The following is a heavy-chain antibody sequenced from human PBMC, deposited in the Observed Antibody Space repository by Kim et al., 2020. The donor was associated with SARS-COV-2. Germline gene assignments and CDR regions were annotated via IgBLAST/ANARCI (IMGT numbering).Heavy chain of an antibody. V-gene: IGHV1-46*01. CDR3: ARETASAGKAFDC. Sequence: SYAQNFQGRVIITSDTSTTTVYMVLSSLRSEDTAVYYCARETASAGKAFDCWGQGTLVAVSS. D-gene: IGHD6-13*01. J-gene: IGHJ4*02.